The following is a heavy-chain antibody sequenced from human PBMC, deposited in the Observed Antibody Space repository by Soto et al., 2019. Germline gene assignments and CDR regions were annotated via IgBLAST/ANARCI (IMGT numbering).Heavy chain of an antibody. CDR1: GGTFSSYA. J-gene: IGHJ4*02. CDR3: ARDRWDYYGSGSTY. Sequence: ASVKVSCKASGGTFSSYAISWVRQAPGQGLEWMGGIIPIFGTANYAQKFQGRVTITADESTSTAYMELSSLRSDDTAVYYCARDRWDYYGSGSTYWGQGTLVTVSS. CDR2: IIPIFGTA. V-gene: IGHV1-69*13. D-gene: IGHD3-10*01.